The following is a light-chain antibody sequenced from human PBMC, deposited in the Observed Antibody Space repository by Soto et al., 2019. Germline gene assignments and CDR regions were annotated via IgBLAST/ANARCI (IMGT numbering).Light chain of an antibody. J-gene: IGKJ2*01. CDR1: QSITRS. CDR3: QQSYSSPYA. CDR2: GAS. V-gene: IGKV1-39*01. Sequence: DIQMTQSPSSLSASVGDRVTIPCRASQSITRSLNWYQQKPGKAPKLLIYGASSLQSGVPPRFSGSGSGTDFTFTISSLQPEDFANDYCQQSYSSPYAFGQGTKVYIK.